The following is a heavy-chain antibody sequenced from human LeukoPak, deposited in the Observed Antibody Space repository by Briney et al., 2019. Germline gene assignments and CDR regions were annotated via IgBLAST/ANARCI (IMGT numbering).Heavy chain of an antibody. V-gene: IGHV1-18*01. Sequence: GASVKVSCKASGYTFTSYGISWVRQAPGQGLEWMGWISAYNDDTRYAQKFQGRVTVTSDPATNTAYMELRSLRSDDTAVYYCARRTNYDILTGYSARGYYFDYWGQGTLVTVSA. CDR2: ISAYNDDT. CDR1: GYTFTSYG. D-gene: IGHD3-9*01. J-gene: IGHJ4*02. CDR3: ARRTNYDILTGYSARGYYFDY.